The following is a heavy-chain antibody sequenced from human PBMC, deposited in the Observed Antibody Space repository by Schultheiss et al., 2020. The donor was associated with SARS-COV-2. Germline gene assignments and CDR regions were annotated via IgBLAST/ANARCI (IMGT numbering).Heavy chain of an antibody. J-gene: IGHJ4*02. CDR3: ASSVYYDSSGYSGHFDY. V-gene: IGHV1-2*02. CDR2: INPNSGGT. D-gene: IGHD3-22*01. CDR1: GYTFTGYY. Sequence: ASVKVSCKASGYTFTGYYMHWVRQAPGQGLEWMGWINPNSGGTNYAQKLQGRVTMTTDTSTSTAYMELSSLRSEDTAVYYCASSVYYDSSGYSGHFDYWGQGNLVTVSS.